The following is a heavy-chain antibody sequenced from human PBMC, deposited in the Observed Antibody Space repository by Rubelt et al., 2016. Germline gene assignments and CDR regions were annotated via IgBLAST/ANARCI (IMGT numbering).Heavy chain of an antibody. CDR3: ARERTAGFNYYDSSGYIPDAFDI. Sequence: NYAQKFQGRVTITADESTSTAYMELSSLRSEDTAVYYCARERTAGFNYYDSSGYIPDAFDIWGQGTMVTVSS. V-gene: IGHV1-69*01. J-gene: IGHJ3*02. D-gene: IGHD3-22*01.